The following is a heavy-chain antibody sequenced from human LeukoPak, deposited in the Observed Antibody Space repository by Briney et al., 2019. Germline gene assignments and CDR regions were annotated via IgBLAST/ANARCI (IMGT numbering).Heavy chain of an antibody. Sequence: GGSLRLSCSASGFTFSSYAMHWVRQAPGKGLEWVAVISYDGSNKYYADSVKGRFTISRDNSKNTLYLQMNSLRAEDTAVYYCARDGQPRYSSGWYVPGGGDYFDYWGQGTLVTVSS. V-gene: IGHV3-30-3*01. CDR1: GFTFSSYA. CDR3: ARDGQPRYSSGWYVPGGGDYFDY. D-gene: IGHD6-19*01. J-gene: IGHJ4*02. CDR2: ISYDGSNK.